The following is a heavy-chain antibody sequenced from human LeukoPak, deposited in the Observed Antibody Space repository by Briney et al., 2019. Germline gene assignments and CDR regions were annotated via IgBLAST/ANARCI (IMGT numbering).Heavy chain of an antibody. CDR2: INSDGSST. J-gene: IGHJ4*02. V-gene: IGHV3-74*01. D-gene: IGHD1-26*01. Sequence: GGSLRLSCAASGFTFSSYWMHWVRQAPGKGLVWVSRINSDGSSTSYADSVKGRFTISRDNAKNTLYLQMIRLRAEDTAVYYCARDHVGATTGLDYWGQGTLVTVSS. CDR1: GFTFSSYW. CDR3: ARDHVGATTGLDY.